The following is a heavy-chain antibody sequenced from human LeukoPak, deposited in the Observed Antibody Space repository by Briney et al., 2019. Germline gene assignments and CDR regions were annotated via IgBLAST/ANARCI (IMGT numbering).Heavy chain of an antibody. Sequence: PSETLSLTCTVSGGSISSSSYYWGWIRQPPGKGLEWIGSIYYSGSTYYNPSLKSRVTISVDTSKNQFSLKLSSVTAADTAVYYCARDPKTKSYYGSGLNWFDPWGQGTLVTVSS. D-gene: IGHD3-10*01. CDR3: ARDPKTKSYYGSGLNWFDP. CDR2: IYYSGST. V-gene: IGHV4-39*07. J-gene: IGHJ5*02. CDR1: GGSISSSSYY.